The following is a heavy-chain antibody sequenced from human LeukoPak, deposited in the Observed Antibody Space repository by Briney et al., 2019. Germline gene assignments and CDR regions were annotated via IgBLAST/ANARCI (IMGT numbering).Heavy chain of an antibody. CDR3: AREGDSYYGEGFDP. D-gene: IGHD4-17*01. CDR1: GFTFSSYS. Sequence: GGSLRLSCTASGFTFSSYSMNWVRQAPGKGLEWVSSIGGSSSSIFYADSVKGRFTISRDNAKNSLYLQMNSLRVEDTAVYFCAREGDSYYGEGFDPWGQGTLVTVSS. V-gene: IGHV3-21*01. J-gene: IGHJ5*02. CDR2: IGGSSSSI.